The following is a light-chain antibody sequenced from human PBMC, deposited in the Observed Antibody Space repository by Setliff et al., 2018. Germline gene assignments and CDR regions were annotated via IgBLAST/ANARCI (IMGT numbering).Light chain of an antibody. CDR1: SSDVGGYNY. V-gene: IGLV2-14*01. J-gene: IGLJ2*01. Sequence: QSVLTQPAAVSGSPGQSITISCTGTSSDVGGYNYVSWYQQYPGKAPKLMIYEVSKRPSGVSDRFSGSKSGNTASLTISGLQAEDEADYYCLSYTSKTTHARFGGGT. CDR2: EVS. CDR3: LSYTSKTTHAR.